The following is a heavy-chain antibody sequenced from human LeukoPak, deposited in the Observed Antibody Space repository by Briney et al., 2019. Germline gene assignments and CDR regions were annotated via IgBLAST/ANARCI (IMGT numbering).Heavy chain of an antibody. CDR3: ARAIAVVDY. D-gene: IGHD6-19*01. J-gene: IGHJ4*02. V-gene: IGHV1-2*02. CDR2: INPNSGGT. CDR1: GGTFSSYA. Sequence: GSSVKVSCKASGGTFSSYAISWVRQAPGQGLEWMGWINPNSGGTNSAQKFQGRVTMTKDTSISTAYMELSRLRSDDTAVYFCARAIAVVDYWGQGTLVTVSS.